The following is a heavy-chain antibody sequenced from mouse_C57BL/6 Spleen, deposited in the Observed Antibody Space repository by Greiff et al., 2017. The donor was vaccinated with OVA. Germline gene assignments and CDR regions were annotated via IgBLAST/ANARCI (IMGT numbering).Heavy chain of an antibody. V-gene: IGHV1-22*01. CDR3: ARWERRESAMDY. D-gene: IGHD2-12*01. J-gene: IGHJ4*01. Sequence: EVKLQESGPELVKPGASVKMSCKASGYTFTDYNMHWVKQSHGKSLEWIGYINPNNGGTSYNQKFKGKATLTVNKSSSTAYMELRSLTSEDSAVYYCARWERRESAMDYWGQGTSVTVSS. CDR1: GYTFTDYN. CDR2: INPNNGGT.